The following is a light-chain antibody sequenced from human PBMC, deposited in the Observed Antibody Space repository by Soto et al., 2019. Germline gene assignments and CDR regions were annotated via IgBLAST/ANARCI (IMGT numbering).Light chain of an antibody. J-gene: IGKJ3*01. V-gene: IGKV1-39*01. Sequence: DIQLTQSPSSLSASVGDSVTITCRASQSISNSLNWYQQKPGRAPKFLIHAASTLQSGVPSRFSGSGSGTHFTLTISSLQPEDSATYYCQQSYTTLFNFGPGTRVDV. CDR3: QQSYTTLFN. CDR1: QSISNS. CDR2: AAS.